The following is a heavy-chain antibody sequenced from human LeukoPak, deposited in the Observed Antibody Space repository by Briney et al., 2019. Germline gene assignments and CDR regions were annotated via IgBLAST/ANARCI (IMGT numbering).Heavy chain of an antibody. CDR3: AREASYYDSSGYWY. CDR1: GFTFSSYS. D-gene: IGHD3-22*01. CDR2: ISSSSSYI. V-gene: IGHV3-21*01. Sequence: PGGPLRLSCAASGFTFSSYSMTWVRQAPGKGLEWVSSISSSSSYIYYADSVKGRFTISRDNAKNSLYLQMNSLRAEDTAVYYCAREASYYDSSGYWYWGQGTLVTVSS. J-gene: IGHJ4*02.